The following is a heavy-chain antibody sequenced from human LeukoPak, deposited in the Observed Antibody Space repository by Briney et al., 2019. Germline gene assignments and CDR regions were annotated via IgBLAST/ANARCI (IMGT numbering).Heavy chain of an antibody. CDR3: ARGPSGYHNT. Sequence: GGSLRLSCVASGFTFSSYSMNWVRQAPGKGLEWVSSISSSSSFIYYADSVKGRFTLSRDNAKKSLYLQMNSLRAEDTAVYYCARGPSGYHNTGGQGTLVTVSS. V-gene: IGHV3-21*01. D-gene: IGHD5-12*01. J-gene: IGHJ4*02. CDR1: GFTFSSYS. CDR2: ISSSSSFI.